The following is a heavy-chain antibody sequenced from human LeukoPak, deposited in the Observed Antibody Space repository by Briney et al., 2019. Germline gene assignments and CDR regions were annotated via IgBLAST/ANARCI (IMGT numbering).Heavy chain of an antibody. Sequence: SETLSLTCTVSGGSISSYYWSWIRQPPGKGLEWIGYIYCSGSTNYNPSLKSRVTISVDTSKNQFSLKLSSVTAADTAVYYCARDSPYYDFWSGYYRYYGMDVWGQGTTVTVSS. J-gene: IGHJ6*02. CDR2: IYCSGST. CDR3: ARDSPYYDFWSGYYRYYGMDV. V-gene: IGHV4-59*01. D-gene: IGHD3-3*01. CDR1: GGSISSYY.